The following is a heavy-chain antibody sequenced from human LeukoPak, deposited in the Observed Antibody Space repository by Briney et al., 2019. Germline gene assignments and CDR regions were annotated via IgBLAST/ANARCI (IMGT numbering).Heavy chain of an antibody. CDR2: IYYSGST. CDR3: ARHQGFTSMVRGVIDY. J-gene: IGHJ4*02. Sequence: SETLSLTCTVSGGSISSSRYYWAWIRQPPGKGLDWIGNIYYSGSTYYSPSLKGRVTLSVDTSKNQLSLKLSSVTAADTAVYYCARHQGFTSMVRGVIDYWGQGTLVTVSS. CDR1: GGSISSSRYY. V-gene: IGHV4-39*01. D-gene: IGHD3-10*01.